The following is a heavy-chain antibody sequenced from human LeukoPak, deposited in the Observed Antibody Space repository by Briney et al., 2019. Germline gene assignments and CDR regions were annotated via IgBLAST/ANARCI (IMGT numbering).Heavy chain of an antibody. V-gene: IGHV4-34*01. CDR2: INHSGGT. D-gene: IGHD3-3*01. CDR1: DGSFSGYY. J-gene: IGHJ4*02. CDR3: ARGLNDSWTGENY. Sequence: SETLSLTCAVYDGSFSGYYWSWIRQPPGKGLEWIGEINHSGGTNYNPSLKSRVTISLDTSKSQFSLKVRYVTAADTAVYYCARGLNDSWTGENYWGQGTLVTVSS.